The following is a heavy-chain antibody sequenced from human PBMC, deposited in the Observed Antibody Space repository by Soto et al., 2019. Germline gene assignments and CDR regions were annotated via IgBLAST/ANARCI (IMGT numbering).Heavy chain of an antibody. CDR2: IYHTGRT. CDR1: GGFLSQNNW. CDR3: AKGNEALDV. V-gene: IGHV4-4*02. D-gene: IGHD1-1*01. Sequence: QLQESGPGLVRPSGTLSLTCVVSGGFLSQNNWWSWVRQSPGKNLEWIGEIYHTGRTSYNPSLQGRVTMSVDKTNNQFSLRLISVIAADTAVYYCAKGNEALDVWGQGIEVIVSS. J-gene: IGHJ6*02.